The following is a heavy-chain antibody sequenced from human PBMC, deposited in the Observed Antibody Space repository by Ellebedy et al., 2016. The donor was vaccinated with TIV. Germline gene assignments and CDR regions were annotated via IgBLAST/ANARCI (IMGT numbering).Heavy chain of an antibody. Sequence: ASVKVSXXVSGYTLTELSMHWVRQAPGKGLEWMGGFDPEDGETIYAQKFQGRVTMTEDTSTDTAYMELSSLRSEDTAVYYCATGDLGVVYAKIYYFDYWGQGTLVTVSS. V-gene: IGHV1-24*01. CDR1: GYTLTELS. CDR2: FDPEDGET. CDR3: ATGDLGVVYAKIYYFDY. D-gene: IGHD2-8*02. J-gene: IGHJ4*02.